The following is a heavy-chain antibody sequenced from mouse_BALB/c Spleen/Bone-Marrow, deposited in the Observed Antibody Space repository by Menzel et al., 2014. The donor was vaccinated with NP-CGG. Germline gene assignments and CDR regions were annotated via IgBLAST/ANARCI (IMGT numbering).Heavy chain of an antibody. CDR2: ILPGSGST. V-gene: IGHV1-9*01. D-gene: IGHD1-1*01. Sequence: VQLQQAGAELMKPGASVKISCKATGYTFSSYWIEWVKQRPGHGLEWIGEILPGSGSTNYNEKFKGKATFTADTSSNTAYMQLSSLTSEDSAVYYCAREDGLWYFDLRAAATPVTVSS. CDR3: AREDGLWYFDL. J-gene: IGHJ1*01. CDR1: GYTFSSYW.